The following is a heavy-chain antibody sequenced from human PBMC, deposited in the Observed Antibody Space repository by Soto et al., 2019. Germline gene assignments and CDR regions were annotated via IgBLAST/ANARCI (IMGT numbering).Heavy chain of an antibody. J-gene: IGHJ4*02. CDR2: IYSVVST. CDR1: GFSVSGKY. Sequence: GESLKISCAATGFSVSGKYMGWVRQAPGKGLEWISVIYSVVSTYYADSVKGRFTISRDNSKNTLSLQMNSLRVEDSAVYYCVPRKGDPFTWGPGTLVTVSS. D-gene: IGHD3-16*01. CDR3: VPRKGDPFT. V-gene: IGHV3-53*01.